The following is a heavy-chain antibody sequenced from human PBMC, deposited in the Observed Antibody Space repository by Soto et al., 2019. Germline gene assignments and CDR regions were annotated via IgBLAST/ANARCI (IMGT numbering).Heavy chain of an antibody. J-gene: IGHJ5*01. V-gene: IGHV2-5*02. Sequence: QITLKESGPPLVKPTQTLTLTCTFSGFSLSTYGVGVGWIRQSPGKTLEWLALIYWDDDKRYSPSLKSRLTITKDTSKTQVVLTMTNMVPLDTATYYCAHRVTVTSLEYNWFDPWGQGTLVTVSS. CDR3: AHRVTVTSLEYNWFDP. D-gene: IGHD4-17*01. CDR2: IYWDDDK. CDR1: GFSLSTYGVG.